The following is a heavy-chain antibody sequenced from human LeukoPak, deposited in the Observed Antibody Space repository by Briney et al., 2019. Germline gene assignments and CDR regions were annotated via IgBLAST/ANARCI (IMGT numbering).Heavy chain of an antibody. CDR2: ISYDGSNK. CDR3: ARAQADIVVVTAYYYYGMDA. Sequence: GGSLRLSCAASGFTFSSYAMHWVRQAPGKGLEWVAVISYDGSNKYYADSVKGRFTISRDNSKNTLYLQMNSLRAEDTAVYYCARAQADIVVVTAYYYYGMDAWGQGTTVTVSS. J-gene: IGHJ6*02. V-gene: IGHV3-30-3*01. D-gene: IGHD2-21*02. CDR1: GFTFSSYA.